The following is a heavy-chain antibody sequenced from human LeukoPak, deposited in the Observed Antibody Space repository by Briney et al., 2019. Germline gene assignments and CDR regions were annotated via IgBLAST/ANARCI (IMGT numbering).Heavy chain of an antibody. J-gene: IGHJ4*02. Sequence: GGSLRLSCAASGFTFSSYEMNWVRQAPGKGLEWVSYISSSGSTIYYADSVKGRFTISRDNAKNSLYLQMNSLRAEDTAVYYCASGAIVGAAYWGQGTLVTVSS. CDR3: ASGAIVGAAY. CDR1: GFTFSSYE. CDR2: ISSSGSTI. D-gene: IGHD1-26*01. V-gene: IGHV3-48*03.